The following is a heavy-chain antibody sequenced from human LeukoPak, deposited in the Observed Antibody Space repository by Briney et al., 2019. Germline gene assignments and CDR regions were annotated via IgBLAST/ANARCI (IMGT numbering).Heavy chain of an antibody. CDR3: ARDTYQLLNYGMDV. CDR1: GGSFSGYY. V-gene: IGHV4-34*01. J-gene: IGHJ6*02. Sequence: PSETLSLTCAVYGGSFSGYYWSWIRQPPGKGLEWIGEINHSGSTNYNPSLKSRVTISVDTSKNQFSLKLSSVTAADTAVYYCARDTYQLLNYGMDVWGQGTTVTVSS. D-gene: IGHD2-2*01. CDR2: INHSGST.